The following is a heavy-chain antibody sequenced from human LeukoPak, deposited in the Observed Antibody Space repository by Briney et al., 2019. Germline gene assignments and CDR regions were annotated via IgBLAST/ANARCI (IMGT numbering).Heavy chain of an antibody. CDR1: GGTFSSYT. CDR2: IIPILGIA. Sequence: SVKVSCKASGGTFSSYTISWVRQAPGQGLEWMGRIIPILGIANYAQKFQGRVTITTDESTSTAYMELSSLRSEDTAVYYCARGTIGPGETFDYWGQGTLVTVSS. V-gene: IGHV1-69*16. J-gene: IGHJ4*02. CDR3: ARGTIGPGETFDY. D-gene: IGHD7-27*01.